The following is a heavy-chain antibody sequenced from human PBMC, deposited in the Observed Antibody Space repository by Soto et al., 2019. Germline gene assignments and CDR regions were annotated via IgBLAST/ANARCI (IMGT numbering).Heavy chain of an antibody. J-gene: IGHJ3*02. CDR1: GFTFSSYS. CDR2: ISSSSSTI. D-gene: IGHD3-3*01. CDR3: ARESITIFGVVICAFDI. Sequence: GGSLRLSCAASGFTFSSYSMNWVRQAPGKGLEWVSYISSSSSTIYYADSVKGRFTISRDNAKNSLYLQMNSLRDEDTAVYYCARESITIFGVVICAFDIWGQGTMVTVS. V-gene: IGHV3-48*02.